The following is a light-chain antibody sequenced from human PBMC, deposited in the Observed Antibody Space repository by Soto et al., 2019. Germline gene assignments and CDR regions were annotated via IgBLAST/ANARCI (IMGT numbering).Light chain of an antibody. CDR1: SSDVGNYDL. CDR3: CSHAGRGTVL. V-gene: IGLV2-23*02. CDR2: EVT. Sequence: QSALAQPASVSGSPGQSITISCTGTSSDVGNYDLVAWYQQHPGEAPKLVIYEVTKRPSGISDRFSASKSGNTASLTISGLQAEDEATYFCCSHAGRGTVLFGGGTKLTVL. J-gene: IGLJ2*01.